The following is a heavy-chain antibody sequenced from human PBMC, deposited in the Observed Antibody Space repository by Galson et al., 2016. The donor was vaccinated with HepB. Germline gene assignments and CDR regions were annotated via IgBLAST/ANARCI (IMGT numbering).Heavy chain of an antibody. Sequence: SLRLSCAASGFPFSSSAMSWARQAPGKGLEWVSTFSGGTTWYADSVKGRFTVSTDDSKNPLYLQMNNLRAEDTALYYCAKYCRGGNCNGYYFDYWGQGTLVTVSS. V-gene: IGHV3-23*01. J-gene: IGHJ4*02. CDR2: FSGGTT. CDR1: GFPFSSSA. CDR3: AKYCRGGNCNGYYFDY. D-gene: IGHD2-15*01.